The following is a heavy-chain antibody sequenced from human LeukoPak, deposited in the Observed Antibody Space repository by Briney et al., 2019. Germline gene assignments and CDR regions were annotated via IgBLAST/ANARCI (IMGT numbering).Heavy chain of an antibody. CDR1: GFNFSSYW. J-gene: IGHJ4*02. CDR3: VWGGYRSFDY. D-gene: IGHD3-16*02. CDR2: IKQDGSEK. Sequence: GGGLGPSCSAPGFNFSSYWMSWVRPASGEGLEWVANIKQDGSEKYYVDSVKGRFAISRDNAKNSLYLQMNSLRAEDTAVYYCVWGGYRSFDYWGQGTLVTVSS. V-gene: IGHV3-7*03.